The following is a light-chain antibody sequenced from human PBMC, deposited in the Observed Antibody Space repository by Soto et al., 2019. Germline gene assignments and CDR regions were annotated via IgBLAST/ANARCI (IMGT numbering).Light chain of an antibody. CDR2: GAS. CDR1: QSVRSRY. V-gene: IGKV3-20*01. Sequence: EIVLTQSPDTLSLSPGERATLSCRASQSVRSRYLAWYQQKSGQAPRLLIYGASARAAGIADRFSGSGSGTDFTLTISRLEPADFAVYYCQQYGDSLFTFGQVTKLEMK. CDR3: QQYGDSLFT. J-gene: IGKJ2*01.